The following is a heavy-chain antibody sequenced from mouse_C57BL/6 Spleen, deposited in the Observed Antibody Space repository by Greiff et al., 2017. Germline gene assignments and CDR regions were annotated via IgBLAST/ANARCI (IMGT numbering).Heavy chain of an antibody. CDR3: ARGGWSYAMDY. D-gene: IGHD1-1*02. J-gene: IGHJ4*01. Sequence: QVQLQQPGAELVMPGASVKLSCKASGYTFTSYWMHWVKQRPGQGLEWIGNINPSNGGTNYNEKFKSKATLTVDKSSSTAYMQLSSLTSEDSAVYYCARGGWSYAMDYWGQGTSVTVSS. CDR1: GYTFTSYW. V-gene: IGHV1-53*01. CDR2: INPSNGGT.